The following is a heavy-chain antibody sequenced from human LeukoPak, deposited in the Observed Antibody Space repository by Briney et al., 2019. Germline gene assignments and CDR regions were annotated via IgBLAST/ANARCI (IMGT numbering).Heavy chain of an antibody. Sequence: PSETLSLTCAVYGGSFSGYYWSWIRQPPGKGLEWIGEINHSGSTNYNPSLKSRVTISVDTSKNQFSLKLSSVTAADTAVYYCARKLTMVRGVITNPYYFDYWGQGALVGVCS. J-gene: IGHJ4*02. CDR3: ARKLTMVRGVITNPYYFDY. D-gene: IGHD3-10*01. V-gene: IGHV4-34*01. CDR1: GGSFSGYY. CDR2: INHSGST.